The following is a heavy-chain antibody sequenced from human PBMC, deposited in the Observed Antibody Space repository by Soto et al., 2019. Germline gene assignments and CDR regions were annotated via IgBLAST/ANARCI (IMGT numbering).Heavy chain of an antibody. J-gene: IGHJ5*02. CDR2: ITDAGGRT. CDR1: GIIFNNYA. Sequence: EVQLLASGGGLVQPGGSLRLSCAASGIIFNNYAMSWVRQAPGKGLAWFSVITDAGGRTYYAASAQGRFTISRDNSKNTVYLQMHSLRAEDTAIYYYAKSVGTYGDHTERAERFDPWGQGTLVTVSS. V-gene: IGHV3-23*01. D-gene: IGHD4-17*01. CDR3: AKSVGTYGDHTERAERFDP.